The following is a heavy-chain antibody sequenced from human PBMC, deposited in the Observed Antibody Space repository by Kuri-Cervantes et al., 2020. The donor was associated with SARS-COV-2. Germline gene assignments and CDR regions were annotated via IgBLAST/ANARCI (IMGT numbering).Heavy chain of an antibody. CDR2: INHSGST. Sequence: GSLRLSCAVYGGSFSGYYWSWIRQPPGKGLEWIGEINHSGSTNYNPSLKSRVTISVDTSKNQFSLKLSSVTAADTAVYYCAGVDGYSSSLNFDYWGQGTLVTVSS. CDR1: GGSFSGYY. D-gene: IGHD6-13*01. V-gene: IGHV4-34*01. CDR3: AGVDGYSSSLNFDY. J-gene: IGHJ4*02.